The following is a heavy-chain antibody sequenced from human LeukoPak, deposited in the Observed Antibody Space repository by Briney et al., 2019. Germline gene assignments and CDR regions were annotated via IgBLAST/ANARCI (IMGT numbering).Heavy chain of an antibody. V-gene: IGHV4-38-2*02. J-gene: IGHJ5*02. CDR1: GGSISSYY. CDR3: ASVTYFNWFDP. CDR2: IYHSGST. D-gene: IGHD3-16*01. Sequence: SETLSLTCTVSGGSISSYYWGWIRQPPGKGLEWIGSIYHSGSTYYNPSLKSRVTISVDTSKNQFSLKLSSVTAADTAVYYCASVTYFNWFDPWGQGTLVTVSS.